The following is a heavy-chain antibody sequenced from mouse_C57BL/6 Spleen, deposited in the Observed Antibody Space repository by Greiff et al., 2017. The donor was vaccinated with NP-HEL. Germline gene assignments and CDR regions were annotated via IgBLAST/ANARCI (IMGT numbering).Heavy chain of an antibody. CDR2: IYPRSGNT. CDR3: ARRGTDSNFAWFAY. V-gene: IGHV1-81*01. Sequence: QVQLKESGAELARPGASVKLSCKASGYTFTSYGISWVKQRTGQGLEWIGEIYPRSGNTYYNEKFKGKATLTADKSSSTAYMELRSLTSEDSAVYFCARRGTDSNFAWFAYWGQGTLVTVSA. CDR1: GYTFTSYG. J-gene: IGHJ3*01. D-gene: IGHD2-5*01.